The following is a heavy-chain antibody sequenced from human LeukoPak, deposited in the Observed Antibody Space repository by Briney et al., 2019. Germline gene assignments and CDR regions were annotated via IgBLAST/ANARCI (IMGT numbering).Heavy chain of an antibody. Sequence: ASVKLSCKASGYTFTSYGITWVRQAPGQGLEWMGWISAYNGNTKYPQKLQGRVTMTTDTSTSTAYMELRSLRSDDTAVYYCARNSSSSVVDYWGQGTLVTVSS. CDR2: ISAYNGNT. V-gene: IGHV1-18*01. J-gene: IGHJ4*02. CDR3: ARNSSSSVVDY. CDR1: GYTFTSYG. D-gene: IGHD6-6*01.